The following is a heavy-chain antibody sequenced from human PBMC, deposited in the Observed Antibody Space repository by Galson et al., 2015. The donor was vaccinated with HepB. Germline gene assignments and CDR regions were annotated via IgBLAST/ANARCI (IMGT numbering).Heavy chain of an antibody. CDR2: IWYDGSNK. V-gene: IGHV3-33*01. J-gene: IGHJ6*02. CDR3: ARDGPVVVYGMDV. D-gene: IGHD2-2*01. Sequence: SLRLSCAASGFTFSSYGMHWVRQAPGKGLEWVAVIWYDGSNKYYADSVKGQFTISRDNSKNTLYLQMNSLRAEDTAVYYCARDGPVVVYGMDVWGQGTTVTVSS. CDR1: GFTFSSYG.